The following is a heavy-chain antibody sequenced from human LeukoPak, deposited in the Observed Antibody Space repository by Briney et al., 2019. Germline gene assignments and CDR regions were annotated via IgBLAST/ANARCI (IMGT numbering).Heavy chain of an antibody. D-gene: IGHD3-9*01. V-gene: IGHV1-18*01. CDR2: ISAYNGNT. CDR3: ARGPPDYDILTGLNDY. J-gene: IGHJ4*02. Sequence: ASVKVSCKASGYTFTSYGISWVRQAPGQGLEWMGWISAYNGNTNYAQKLQGRVTMTTDTSTSTAYMELRSLRSDDTAVYYCARGPPDYDILTGLNDYWGQGTLVTVSS. CDR1: GYTFTSYG.